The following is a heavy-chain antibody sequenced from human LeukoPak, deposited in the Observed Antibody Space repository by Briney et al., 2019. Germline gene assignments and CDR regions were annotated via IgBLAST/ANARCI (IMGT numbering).Heavy chain of an antibody. D-gene: IGHD2-15*01. Sequence: GGSLRLSCAASGFTFSSYWMSWVRQAPGKGLEWVAVISYDGSNKYYADSVKGRFTISRDNSKNTLYLQMNSLRAEDTAVYYCARGGGSAIYWGQGTLVTVSS. V-gene: IGHV3-30-3*01. CDR2: ISYDGSNK. J-gene: IGHJ4*02. CDR3: ARGGGSAIY. CDR1: GFTFSSYW.